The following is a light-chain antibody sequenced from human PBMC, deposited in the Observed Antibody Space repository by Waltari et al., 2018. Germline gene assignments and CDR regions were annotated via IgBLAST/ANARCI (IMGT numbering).Light chain of an antibody. J-gene: IGLJ2*01. CDR3: AVWDDSLNGPL. V-gene: IGLV1-44*01. CDR2: TND. Sequence: QSVLTQPPSASGTPGQRVSISCSGSGSKIGSNTFTWYQQLPGTAPKLLIYTNDQRPSGVPDRFSGSKSGTSASLAISGLQSEDEAEYHCAVWDDSLNGPLFAGGTKLTVL. CDR1: GSKIGSNT.